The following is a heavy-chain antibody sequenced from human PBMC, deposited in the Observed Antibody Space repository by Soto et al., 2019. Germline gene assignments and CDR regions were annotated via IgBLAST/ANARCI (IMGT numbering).Heavy chain of an antibody. Sequence: GGSLRLSCAVSGFTFSSYAMSWVRQAPGKGLEWVSAISGSGGSTYYADSVKGRFTISRDNSKNTLYLQMNSLRAEDTAVYYCAKDPLMDYDFWSGYSLYWGQGTLVTVSS. CDR3: AKDPLMDYDFWSGYSLY. CDR2: ISGSGGST. CDR1: GFTFSSYA. D-gene: IGHD3-3*01. J-gene: IGHJ4*02. V-gene: IGHV3-23*01.